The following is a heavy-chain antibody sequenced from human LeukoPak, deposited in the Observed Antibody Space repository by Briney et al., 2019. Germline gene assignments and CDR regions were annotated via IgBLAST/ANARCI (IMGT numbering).Heavy chain of an antibody. CDR3: AREGSGWYGNFDY. Sequence: ASVTLSFTASAYTFTVYYMHWVRQAPGPGLEWMGWINPDSGGTNYAQKFQGRVTMTRDTSISTAYMEVSRLRSDDTAVYYCAREGSGWYGNFDYWGQGTLVTVSS. J-gene: IGHJ4*02. D-gene: IGHD6-19*01. V-gene: IGHV1-2*02. CDR2: INPDSGGT. CDR1: AYTFTVYY.